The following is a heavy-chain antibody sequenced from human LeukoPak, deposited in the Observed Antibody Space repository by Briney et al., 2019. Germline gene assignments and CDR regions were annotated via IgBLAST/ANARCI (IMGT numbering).Heavy chain of an antibody. D-gene: IGHD6-19*01. CDR3: ARVWYSSGWYWIDY. CDR2: ISYDGSNK. V-gene: IGHV3-30*03. J-gene: IGHJ4*02. CDR1: GFTFSSYW. Sequence: GGSLRLSCAASGFTFSSYWMTWVRQAPGKGLEWVAVISYDGSNKYYADSVKGRFTISRDNSKNTLYLQMNSLRAEDTAVYYCARVWYSSGWYWIDYWGQGTLVTVSS.